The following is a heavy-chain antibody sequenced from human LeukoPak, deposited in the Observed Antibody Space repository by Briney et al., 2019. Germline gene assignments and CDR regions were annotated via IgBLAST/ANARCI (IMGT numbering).Heavy chain of an antibody. Sequence: GASVKVPCKASGGTFSSYAISWVRQAPGQGLEWMGGIIPIFGTANYAQKFQGRVTITADESTSTAYMELSSLRSEDTAVYYCARRPGNDNYYYYGMDVWGQGTTVTVSS. CDR3: ARRPGNDNYYYYGMDV. D-gene: IGHD1-1*01. CDR2: IIPIFGTA. J-gene: IGHJ6*02. V-gene: IGHV1-69*13. CDR1: GGTFSSYA.